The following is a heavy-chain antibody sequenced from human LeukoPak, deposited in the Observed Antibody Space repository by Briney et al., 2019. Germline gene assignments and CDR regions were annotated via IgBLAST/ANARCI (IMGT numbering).Heavy chain of an antibody. CDR1: GFTFTSSA. CDR2: IVVGSGNT. CDR3: AASGYYDSSGYSI. J-gene: IGHJ4*02. D-gene: IGHD3-22*01. V-gene: IGHV1-58*02. Sequence: TSVKVSCKASGFTFTSSAMQWVRQARGQRLEWIGWIVVGSGNTNYAQKFQERVTITRDMSTSTAYMELSSLRSEDTAVYYCAASGYYDSSGYSIWGQGTLVTVSS.